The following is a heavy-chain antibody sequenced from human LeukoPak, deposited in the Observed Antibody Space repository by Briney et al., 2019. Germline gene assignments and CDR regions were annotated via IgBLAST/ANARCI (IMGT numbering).Heavy chain of an antibody. CDR2: IFHSGST. CDR3: ASLYYYDSGGYYNGDY. Sequence: PSESLSLTCTVSGGSISSSSYYWGWIRQPPGKGLEWIGEIFHSGSTNYNPSLRSRLTISVDKSRNQFSLKLSSVTAADTAVYHCASLYYYDSGGYYNGDYWGQGTLVSVSS. CDR1: GGSISSSSYY. V-gene: IGHV4-39*07. D-gene: IGHD3-10*01. J-gene: IGHJ4*02.